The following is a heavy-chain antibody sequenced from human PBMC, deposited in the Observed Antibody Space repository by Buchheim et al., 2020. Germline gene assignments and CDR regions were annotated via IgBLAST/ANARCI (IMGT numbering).Heavy chain of an antibody. J-gene: IGHJ4*02. V-gene: IGHV3-30*03. CDR3: ARYLLGGFWSGYPKFDY. CDR1: GFTFSSYG. CDR2: ISYDGSNK. Sequence: QVQLVESGGGVVQPGRSLRLSCAASGFTFSSYGMHWVRQAPGKGLEWVAVISYDGSNKYYADSVKGRFTISRDNSKNTLYLQMNSLRAEDTAVYYCARYLLGGFWSGYPKFDYWGQGTL. D-gene: IGHD3-3*01.